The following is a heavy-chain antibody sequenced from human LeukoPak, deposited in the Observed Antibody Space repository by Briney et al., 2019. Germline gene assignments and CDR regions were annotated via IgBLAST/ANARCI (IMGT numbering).Heavy chain of an antibody. V-gene: IGHV1-2*02. CDR2: VNPKSGGT. Sequence: ASVKVSCKASGYTFTDYYMHWVRQAPGQGLEWMGWVNPKSGGTIYAQKFQSRVTMTRDTSTSTAYMELSRLTSDDTAVYYCARERPGIAVAGTGFAYWGQGTLVTVSS. J-gene: IGHJ4*02. CDR1: GYTFTDYY. D-gene: IGHD6-19*01. CDR3: ARERPGIAVAGTGFAY.